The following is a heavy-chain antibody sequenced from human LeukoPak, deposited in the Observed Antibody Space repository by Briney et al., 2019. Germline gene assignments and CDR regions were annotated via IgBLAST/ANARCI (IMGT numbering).Heavy chain of an antibody. CDR3: AREAIAVAFPIDY. D-gene: IGHD6-19*01. V-gene: IGHV4-39*07. Sequence: PSETLSLTCTVSGGSISSSSYYWGWIRQPPGKGLEWIGSIYYSGSTYYNPSLKSRVTISVDTSKNQFSLKLSSVTAADTAVYYCAREAIAVAFPIDYWGQGTLVTVSS. J-gene: IGHJ4*02. CDR2: IYYSGST. CDR1: GGSISSSSYY.